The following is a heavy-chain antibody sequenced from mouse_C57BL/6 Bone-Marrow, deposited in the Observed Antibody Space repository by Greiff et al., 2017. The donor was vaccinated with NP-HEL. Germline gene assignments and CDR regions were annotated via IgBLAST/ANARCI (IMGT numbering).Heavy chain of an antibody. CDR3: ARHENYYGSSYVGYYFDY. CDR2: FYPRSGSI. Sequence: VQLQQSGAELVKPGASVKLSCKASGYTFTEYTIHWVKQRSGQGLEWIGWFYPRSGSIKYNEKFKDKATLTADKSSSTVYMELSRLTSEDSAVYFCARHENYYGSSYVGYYFDYWGQGTTLTVSS. J-gene: IGHJ2*01. CDR1: GYTFTEYT. D-gene: IGHD1-1*01. V-gene: IGHV1-62-2*01.